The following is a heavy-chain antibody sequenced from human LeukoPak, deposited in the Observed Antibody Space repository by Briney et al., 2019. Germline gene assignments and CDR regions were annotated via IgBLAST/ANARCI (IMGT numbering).Heavy chain of an antibody. Sequence: GGSLRLSCAASGFTFSSYGMHWVRQAPGKGLEWVAFIRYDGSNKYYADSVKGRFTISRDNSKNTLYLQMNSLRAEDTAVYYCAKDLPTVTTQQIWGQGTMVTVSS. CDR2: IRYDGSNK. CDR1: GFTFSSYG. D-gene: IGHD4-17*01. J-gene: IGHJ3*02. CDR3: AKDLPTVTTQQI. V-gene: IGHV3-30*02.